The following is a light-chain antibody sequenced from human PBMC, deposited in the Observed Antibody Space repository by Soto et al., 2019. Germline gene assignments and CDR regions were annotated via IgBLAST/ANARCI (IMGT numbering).Light chain of an antibody. V-gene: IGLV2-14*01. CDR2: EVS. Sequence: LAQPASVSGSPGQSITISCTGTSSDVGGYNYVSWYQHYPGKAPKLMIYEVSNRPSGVSNRFSGSKSGNTASLTISGLQAEDESDYYCISYKTSSTYVFGTGTKVTVL. CDR3: ISYKTSSTYV. CDR1: SSDVGGYNY. J-gene: IGLJ1*01.